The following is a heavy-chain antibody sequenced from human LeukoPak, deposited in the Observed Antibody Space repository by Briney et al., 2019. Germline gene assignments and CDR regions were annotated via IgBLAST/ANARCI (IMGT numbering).Heavy chain of an antibody. J-gene: IGHJ4*02. V-gene: IGHV4-59*01. CDR2: ISYSGST. CDR1: GGSMSSDY. CDR3: ARERHGHPFDS. Sequence: PSETLSLTCSVSGGSMSSDYWTWIRQPPGKGLEWIGYISYSGSTNYNPSLKSRVTISKDASKNQFSLNLSSVAAADTAVYYCARERHGHPFDSWGQGTLVTVSS.